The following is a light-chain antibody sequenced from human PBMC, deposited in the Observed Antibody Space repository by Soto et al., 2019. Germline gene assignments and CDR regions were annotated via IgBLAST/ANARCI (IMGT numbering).Light chain of an antibody. CDR1: QSVSSN. CDR2: GAS. V-gene: IGKV3-15*01. CDR3: QQRSSWPRT. Sequence: EIVMTQSPATLSVSPGEIATLSFRASQSVSSNLAWYQQKPGQAPRLLIYGASTRATGIPARFSGSGSGTDFTLTISRLKPEDFAVYYCQQRSSWPRTFGLGTKVDIK. J-gene: IGKJ1*01.